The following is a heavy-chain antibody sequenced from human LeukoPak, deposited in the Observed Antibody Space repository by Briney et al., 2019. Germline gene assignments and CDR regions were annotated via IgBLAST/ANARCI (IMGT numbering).Heavy chain of an antibody. CDR2: INSDGSST. J-gene: IGHJ3*02. D-gene: IGHD6-19*01. CDR3: ARDDSSGWWGADAFDI. Sequence: GGSLRLSCAASGFTSSSYWMHWVRQAPGKGLVWVSRINSDGSSTSYADSVKGRFTISRDNAKNTLYLQMNSLRAEDTAVYYCARDDSSGWWGADAFDIWGQGTMVTVSS. V-gene: IGHV3-74*01. CDR1: GFTSSSYW.